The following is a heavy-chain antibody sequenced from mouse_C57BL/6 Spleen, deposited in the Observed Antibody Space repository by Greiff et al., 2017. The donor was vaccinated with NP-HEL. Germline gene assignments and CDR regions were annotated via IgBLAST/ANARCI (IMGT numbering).Heavy chain of an antibody. CDR3: ARERIYYDYDGLFDY. CDR1: GFSLSTSGMG. J-gene: IGHJ2*01. CDR2: IYWDDDK. Sequence: QVTLKVCGPGILQSSQTLSLTCSFSGFSLSTSGMGVSWIRQPSGKGLEWLAHIYWDDDKRYNPSLKSRLTISKDTSRNQVFLKITSVDTADTATYYCARERIYYDYDGLFDYWGQGTTLTVSS. V-gene: IGHV8-12*01. D-gene: IGHD2-4*01.